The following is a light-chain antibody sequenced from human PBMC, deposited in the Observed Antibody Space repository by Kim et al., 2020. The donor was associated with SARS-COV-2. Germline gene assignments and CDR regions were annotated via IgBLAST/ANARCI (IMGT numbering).Light chain of an antibody. J-gene: IGLJ2*01. CDR3: LLSYRGARPV. V-gene: IGLV7-46*01. Sequence: GGTVTLTWGSSTGAVTSGHYPYWFQQKPGQAPRTLIYDTRNKHSWTPARFSGSLLGGKAALTLSGAQPEDEAEYYCLLSYRGARPVFGGGTQLTVL. CDR2: DTR. CDR1: TGAVTSGHY.